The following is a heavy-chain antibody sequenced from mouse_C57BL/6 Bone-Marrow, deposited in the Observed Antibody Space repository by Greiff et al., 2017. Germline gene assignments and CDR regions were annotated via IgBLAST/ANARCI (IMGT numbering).Heavy chain of an antibody. CDR2: IDPSDSET. CDR3: ARWGYHWYFDV. CDR1: GYTFTSYW. V-gene: IGHV1-52*01. D-gene: IGHD2-2*01. J-gene: IGHJ1*03. Sequence: QVQLQQSGAELVRPGSSVKLSCKASGYTFTSYWMHWVKQRPIQGLEWIGNIDPSDSETHYNQKFKDKATLTVDKSSSTAYMQLSSLTSEDSAVYYCARWGYHWYFDVWGTGTTVTVSS.